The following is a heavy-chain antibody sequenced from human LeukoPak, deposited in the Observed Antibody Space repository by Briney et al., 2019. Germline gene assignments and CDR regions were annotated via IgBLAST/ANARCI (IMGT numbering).Heavy chain of an antibody. D-gene: IGHD2-15*01. CDR3: ARGPSGGNGFSY. V-gene: IGHV3-7*04. CDR2: IKQDGSER. Sequence: PGGSLRLSCAASGFTFSSYWRSWVRQAPGKGLEWVANIKQDGSERYYVDSVKGRFTISRDNAKNSLYLQMNSLRAVDTAVYYCARGPSGGNGFSYWGLGTLVTVS. CDR1: GFTFSSYW. J-gene: IGHJ4*02.